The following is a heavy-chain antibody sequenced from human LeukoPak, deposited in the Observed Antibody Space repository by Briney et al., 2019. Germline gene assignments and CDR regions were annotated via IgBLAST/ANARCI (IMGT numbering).Heavy chain of an antibody. CDR2: ISGSGGNT. CDR1: GFTFSSYA. J-gene: IGHJ4*02. Sequence: HTGGSLRLSCAASGFTFSSYAMSWVRQAPGKGLEWVSAISGSGGNTYYADSVKGRFTISRDNSKNTLYLEMNTLRAEDTAVYYCANTHYDILTGYYRSVDYWGQGTLVTVSS. CDR3: ANTHYDILTGYYRSVDY. D-gene: IGHD3-9*01. V-gene: IGHV3-23*01.